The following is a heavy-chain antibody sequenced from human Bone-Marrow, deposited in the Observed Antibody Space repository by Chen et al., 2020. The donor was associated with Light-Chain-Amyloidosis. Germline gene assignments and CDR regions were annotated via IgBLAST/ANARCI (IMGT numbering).Heavy chain of an antibody. CDR3: ASYNGGAALNI. CDR1: GFTFSRYW. J-gene: IGHJ3*02. Sequence: EVQLVESGGGLVQAGGSLRLSCAASGFTFSRYWMSWVRQAPGKGLEWLTNIKEDGSEKYYVDSVKGRFTISRDNAKNSVYLQMNSLKDEDTALYYCASYNGGAALNIWGQGTMVTVSS. D-gene: IGHD3-16*01. V-gene: IGHV3-7*01. CDR2: IKEDGSEK.